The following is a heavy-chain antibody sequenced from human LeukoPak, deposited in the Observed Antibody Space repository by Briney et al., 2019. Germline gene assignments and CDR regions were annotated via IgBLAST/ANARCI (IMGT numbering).Heavy chain of an antibody. Sequence: KASETLSLTCTVSGGSISSGGYYWSWIRQPPGKGLEWIGYIYHSGSTYYNPSLKSRVTISVDRSKNQFPLKLSSVTAADTAVYYCAREAYSSPRWFDPWGQGTLVTVSS. D-gene: IGHD6-13*01. J-gene: IGHJ5*02. CDR2: IYHSGST. V-gene: IGHV4-30-2*01. CDR1: GGSISSGGYY. CDR3: AREAYSSPRWFDP.